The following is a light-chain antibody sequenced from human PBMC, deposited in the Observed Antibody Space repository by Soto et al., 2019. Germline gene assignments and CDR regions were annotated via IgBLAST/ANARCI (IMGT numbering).Light chain of an antibody. CDR2: AAS. CDR3: QQSYSTPQT. Sequence: DIQMTQSPSSLSASVGDRVTITCRASQSISSYLNWYQQKPGKAPKLLIYAASSLQSGVPSRFSGSGSGTDFTLTISSPQPEDLATYYCQQSYSTPQTFGQGTKLEIK. V-gene: IGKV1-39*01. CDR1: QSISSY. J-gene: IGKJ2*01.